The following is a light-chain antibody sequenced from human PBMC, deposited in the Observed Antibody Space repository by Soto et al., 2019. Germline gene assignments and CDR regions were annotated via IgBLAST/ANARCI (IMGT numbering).Light chain of an antibody. CDR3: QESFSTPSIT. Sequence: DIQMTQSPSSLSASVGDEVTITCRASQSISNYLNWYQLKPGKAPKLLIYAASSSQDGVPSRFSGSGSGTDFTLTITSLQPEDFATYYCQESFSTPSITFGQGTRLEMK. J-gene: IGKJ5*01. CDR1: QSISNY. CDR2: AAS. V-gene: IGKV1-39*01.